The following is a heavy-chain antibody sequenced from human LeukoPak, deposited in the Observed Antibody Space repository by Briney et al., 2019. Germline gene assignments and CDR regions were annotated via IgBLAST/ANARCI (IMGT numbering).Heavy chain of an antibody. Sequence: AIVHPNDASTIYSPSFQGQVTISADKSISTAYLQWSTLKASDTAIYYCARQPAAEGFDYWGQGTLVTVSS. V-gene: IGHV5-51*01. CDR3: ARQPAAEGFDY. CDR2: VHPNDAST. D-gene: IGHD6-25*01. J-gene: IGHJ4*02.